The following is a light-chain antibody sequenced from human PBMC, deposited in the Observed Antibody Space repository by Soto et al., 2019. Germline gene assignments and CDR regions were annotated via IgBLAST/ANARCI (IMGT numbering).Light chain of an antibody. CDR2: DVT. Sequence: QCVLAQPASVSGSPGQSISISCTGTHNDVGHENFVSWYQQHPDKVPKLIIYDVTRRASGISSRFSASKSGNTAYLAISGLQADDEADYYCCSYRRDNPPFYVFGPGTTVTVL. V-gene: IGLV2-14*03. J-gene: IGLJ1*01. CDR1: HNDVGHENF. CDR3: CSYRRDNPPFYV.